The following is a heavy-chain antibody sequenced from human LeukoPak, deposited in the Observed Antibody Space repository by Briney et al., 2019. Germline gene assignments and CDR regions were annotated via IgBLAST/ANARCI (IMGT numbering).Heavy chain of an antibody. CDR3: AREGSGGS. V-gene: IGHV1-69*05. CDR1: GGTFSSYA. J-gene: IGHJ4*02. CDR2: IIPIFGTA. Sequence: SVKVSCKASGGTFSSYAISWVRQAPGQGVEWVGRIIPIFGTANYAQKFQGRVTITTDESTSTAYMELSSLRSEDTAVYYCAREGSGGSWGQGTLVTVSS. D-gene: IGHD2-15*01.